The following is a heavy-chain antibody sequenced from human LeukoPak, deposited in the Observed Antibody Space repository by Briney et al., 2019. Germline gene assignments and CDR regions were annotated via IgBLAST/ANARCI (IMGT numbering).Heavy chain of an antibody. Sequence: PSETLSLTCAVCGGSFSGYYWGWIRQPPGKGLEWIGEINHSGSTNYNPSLKSRVTISVDTSKNQFSLKLSSVTAADTAVYYCARGRGYCSGGSCSFCYFDYWGQGTLVTVSS. D-gene: IGHD2-15*01. CDR2: INHSGST. V-gene: IGHV4-34*01. J-gene: IGHJ4*02. CDR3: ARGRGYCSGGSCSFCYFDY. CDR1: GGSFSGYY.